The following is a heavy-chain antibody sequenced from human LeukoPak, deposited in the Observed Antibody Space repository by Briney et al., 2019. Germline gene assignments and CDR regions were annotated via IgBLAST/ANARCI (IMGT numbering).Heavy chain of an antibody. Sequence: GGSLRLSCAASGFTFSSYGMHWVRQAPGKGLEWVAVISHDGSNKYYADSVKGRFTISRDNSKNTLYLQMNSLRAEDTAVYYCAKDLSEDAFDIWGQGTMVTVSS. CDR2: ISHDGSNK. J-gene: IGHJ3*02. CDR3: AKDLSEDAFDI. CDR1: GFTFSSYG. V-gene: IGHV3-30*18.